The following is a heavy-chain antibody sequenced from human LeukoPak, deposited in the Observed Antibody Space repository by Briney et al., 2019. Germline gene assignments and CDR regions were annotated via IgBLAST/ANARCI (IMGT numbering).Heavy chain of an antibody. D-gene: IGHD1-14*01. CDR1: GLAFSSST. CDR3: AGRPSGPGLAPLDY. J-gene: IGHJ4*02. Sequence: PGGSLRLSCAASGLAFSSSTMSWVRQAPGKGLECVSIISGSGADTYYTDSVTGRFTISRDNSKNTLFLQINTLRAEDTAVYYCAGRPSGPGLAPLDYWGQGALVTVSS. V-gene: IGHV3-23*01. CDR2: ISGSGADT.